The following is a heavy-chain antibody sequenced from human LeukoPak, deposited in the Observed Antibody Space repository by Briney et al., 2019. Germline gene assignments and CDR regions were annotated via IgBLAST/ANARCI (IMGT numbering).Heavy chain of an antibody. Sequence: QSGGSLRLSCAASGFIFNHFAMHWVRHTPGKGLEWVAGIAWDSENIGYADSVKGRFTISRDDAYNSVYLHMNSLRAEDTAVYYCARQIELAVFYYDGGRGPFDIWGQGTMVTVSS. CDR1: GFIFNHFA. D-gene: IGHD3-16*01. J-gene: IGHJ3*02. CDR3: ARQIELAVFYYDGGRGPFDI. CDR2: IAWDSENI. V-gene: IGHV3-9*01.